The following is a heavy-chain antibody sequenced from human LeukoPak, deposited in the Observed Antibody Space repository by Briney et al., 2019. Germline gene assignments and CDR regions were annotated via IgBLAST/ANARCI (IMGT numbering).Heavy chain of an antibody. CDR2: ISAYNGNT. CDR3: ARSRRAGYNVFYFDS. CDR1: GYTFTSYG. D-gene: IGHD5-24*01. Sequence: GASVKVSCKASGYTFTSYGISWVRQAPGQGLEWMGWISAYNGNTNYAQKLQGRVTMTTDTSTSTAYMELRSLRSDDTAVYFCARSRRAGYNVFYFDSWGQGTLVTVSP. V-gene: IGHV1-18*01. J-gene: IGHJ4*02.